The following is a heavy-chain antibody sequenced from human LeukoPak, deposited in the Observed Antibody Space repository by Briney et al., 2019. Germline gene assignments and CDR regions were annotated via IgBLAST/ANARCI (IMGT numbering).Heavy chain of an antibody. CDR2: TCYRSTWLN. V-gene: IGHV6-1*01. D-gene: IGHD6-19*01. CDR3: AREPHGTGLLFDY. Sequence: SQTLSLTCAISGDSVSSNSAAWNWIRQSPSRGLEWLGRTCYRSTWLNDYAGSLKGRISINPDTSKNQFSLQLNSVTPEDTAVYYCAREPHGTGLLFDYWGRGTLVTVSS. J-gene: IGHJ4*02. CDR1: GDSVSSNSAA.